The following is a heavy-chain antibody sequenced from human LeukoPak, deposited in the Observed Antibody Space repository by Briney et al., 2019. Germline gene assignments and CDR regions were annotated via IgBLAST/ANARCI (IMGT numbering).Heavy chain of an antibody. Sequence: PSETLSLTCTVSGGSISSGSYYWSWIRQPAGKGLEWIGRIYTSGSTNYNPSLKSRVTISVDTSKNQFSLKLSSVTAADTAVYYCAKTYYDFWSGPAGAFDIWGQGTMVTVSS. CDR2: IYTSGST. D-gene: IGHD3-3*01. J-gene: IGHJ3*02. CDR1: GGSISSGSYY. CDR3: AKTYYDFWSGPAGAFDI. V-gene: IGHV4-61*02.